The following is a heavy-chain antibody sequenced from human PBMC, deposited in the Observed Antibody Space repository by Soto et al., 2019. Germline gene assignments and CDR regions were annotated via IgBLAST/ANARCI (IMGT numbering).Heavy chain of an antibody. CDR1: GFTFSSYA. Sequence: GGSLRLSCAASGFTFSSYAMHWVRQAPGKGLEWVAVISYDGSNKYYADSVKGRFTISRDNSKNTLYLQMNSLRAEDTAVYYCARRGSGSYGDDDFDIWGQGTMVTVSS. J-gene: IGHJ3*02. V-gene: IGHV3-30-3*01. D-gene: IGHD1-26*01. CDR3: ARRGSGSYGDDDFDI. CDR2: ISYDGSNK.